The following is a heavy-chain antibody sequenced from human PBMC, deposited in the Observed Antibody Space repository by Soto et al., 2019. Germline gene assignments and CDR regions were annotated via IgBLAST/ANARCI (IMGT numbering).Heavy chain of an antibody. V-gene: IGHV3-13*05. CDR2: ISAAGDP. J-gene: IGHJ6*02. Sequence: EVQLVESGGGLVQPGGSLRLPFEASEFTLRNSAMHGVRQGTGKGLEWVSGISAAGDPDYADSVEGRFTISRENAQNSFFLQMNSLRVGDTAVYYCARTDRDFYGLDVWGQGTTVIVSS. CDR3: ARTDRDFYGLDV. CDR1: EFTLRNSA.